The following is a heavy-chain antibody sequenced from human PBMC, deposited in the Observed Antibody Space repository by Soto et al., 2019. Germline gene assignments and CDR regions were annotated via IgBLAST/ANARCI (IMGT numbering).Heavy chain of an antibody. Sequence: ASVKVSCKASGYTFTSYGFSWVRQAPGQGLEWMGWISAYNGNTNYAQKLQGRVTMTTDTSTSTAYMELRSLRSEDTAVYYCARESPSEVTATYYFDYWGQGTQVTVSS. CDR2: ISAYNGNT. J-gene: IGHJ4*02. CDR3: ARESPSEVTATYYFDY. V-gene: IGHV1-18*01. D-gene: IGHD2-21*01. CDR1: GYTFTSYG.